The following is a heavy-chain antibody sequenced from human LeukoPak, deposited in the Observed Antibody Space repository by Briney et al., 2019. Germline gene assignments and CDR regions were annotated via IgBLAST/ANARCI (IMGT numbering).Heavy chain of an antibody. CDR1: GYTFTSYD. CDR3: ARRYSSNWDFDY. Sequence: ASVKVSCKASGYTFTSYDINWVRQATGQGPEWLGWVDPRSGNTGCAQKFQDRVTMTRDTSISTAYMELSSLDFEDTAVYYCARRYSSNWDFDYWGQGTLITVSS. V-gene: IGHV1-8*01. J-gene: IGHJ4*02. CDR2: VDPRSGNT. D-gene: IGHD6-13*01.